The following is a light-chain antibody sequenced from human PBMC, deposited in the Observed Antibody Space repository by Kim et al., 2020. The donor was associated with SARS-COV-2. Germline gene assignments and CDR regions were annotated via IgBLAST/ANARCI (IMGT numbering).Light chain of an antibody. V-gene: IGLV1-47*01. J-gene: IGLJ2*01. CDR3: AAWDDSLSGRGVV. CDR2: RNN. CDR1: SSNIGSNY. Sequence: SVLTQPPSASGTPGQRVTISCSGSSSNIGSNYVYWYQQLPGTAPKLLIYRNNQRPSGVPDRFSGSKSGTSASLAISGLRSEDEADYYCAAWDDSLSGRGVVFGGGTPLTVL.